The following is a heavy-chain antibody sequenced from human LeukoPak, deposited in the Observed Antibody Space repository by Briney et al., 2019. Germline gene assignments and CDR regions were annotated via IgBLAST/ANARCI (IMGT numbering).Heavy chain of an antibody. CDR1: GGSISSSSYY. Sequence: SETLSLTCTVSGGSISSSSYYWGWIRQPPGKGLEWIGSIYYSGSTYYNPSLKSRVTISVDTSKNQFSLKLSSVTAADTAVYYCAREARITMVRGLKDWFDPWGQGTLVTVSS. CDR3: AREARITMVRGLKDWFDP. CDR2: IYYSGST. V-gene: IGHV4-39*07. J-gene: IGHJ5*02. D-gene: IGHD3-10*01.